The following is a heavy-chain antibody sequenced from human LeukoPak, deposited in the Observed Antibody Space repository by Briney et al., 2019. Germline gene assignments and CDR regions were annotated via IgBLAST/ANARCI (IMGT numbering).Heavy chain of an antibody. D-gene: IGHD2-2*01. CDR1: GYTFTSYG. Sequence: GASVKVSCEASGYTFTSYGISWVRQAPGQGLEWMGWISAYNGNVDYAQKLQGRVTMTTDTSANTAYMEVRGLTSDDTAVYFCARVFAYCSSTSCLDYWGQGTLVTVSS. CDR3: ARVFAYCSSTSCLDY. CDR2: ISAYNGNV. J-gene: IGHJ4*02. V-gene: IGHV1-18*01.